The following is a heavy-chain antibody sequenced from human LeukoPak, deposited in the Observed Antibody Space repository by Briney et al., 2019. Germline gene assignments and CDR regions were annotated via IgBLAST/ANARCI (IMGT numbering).Heavy chain of an antibody. CDR1: GGSVSSGSYY. D-gene: IGHD5-12*01. CDR2: IYYSGST. V-gene: IGHV4-61*01. Sequence: SETLSLTCTVSGGSVSSGSYYWSWIRQPPGKELEWIGYIYYSGSTNYNPSLKSRVTISVDTSKNQFSLKLSSVTAADTAVYYCASLVDIVATSAYDYWGQGTLVTVSS. CDR3: ASLVDIVATSAYDY. J-gene: IGHJ4*02.